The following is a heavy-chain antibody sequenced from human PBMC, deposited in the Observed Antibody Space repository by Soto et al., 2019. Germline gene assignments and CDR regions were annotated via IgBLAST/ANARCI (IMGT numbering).Heavy chain of an antibody. CDR3: AADPYCGGDCYFDY. D-gene: IGHD2-21*02. CDR1: GFTFFTSA. V-gene: IGHV1-58*02. CDR2: IVVGSGNT. J-gene: IGHJ4*02. Sequence: SVKVSCKASGFTFFTSAIQWVRQARGQRLEWMGWIVVGSGNTNYAQKFQERVTITRDMSTNTAYMELTSLRSEDTAVYYCAADPYCGGDCYFDYWGQATLVTVSS.